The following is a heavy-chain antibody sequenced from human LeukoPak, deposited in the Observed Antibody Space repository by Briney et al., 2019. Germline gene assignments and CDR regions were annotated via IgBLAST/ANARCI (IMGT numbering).Heavy chain of an antibody. V-gene: IGHV3-23*01. J-gene: IGHJ4*02. D-gene: IGHD6-19*01. CDR3: AKDFLAVAGPLDY. CDR2: ISGSGGST. CDR1: GFTFSIYA. Sequence: TGGSLRLSCAASGFTFSIYAMSWVRQAPGKGLEWVSAISGSGGSTYYADSVKGRFTISRDNSKNTLYLQMNSLRAEDTAVYYCAKDFLAVAGPLDYWGQGTLVTVSS.